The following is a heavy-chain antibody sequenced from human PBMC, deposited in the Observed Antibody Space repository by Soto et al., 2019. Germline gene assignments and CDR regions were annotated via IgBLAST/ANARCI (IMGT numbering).Heavy chain of an antibody. Sequence: PSETLSLTCTVSGGSISSGGYYWSWIRQHPGKGLEWIGYIYYSGSTYYNPSLKSRVTISVDTSKNQFSLKLSSVTAADTAVYYCVLSYYYGSGSYYNLPFDPWGQGTLVTVSS. J-gene: IGHJ5*02. CDR3: VLSYYYGSGSYYNLPFDP. CDR2: IYYSGST. D-gene: IGHD3-10*01. V-gene: IGHV4-31*03. CDR1: GGSISSGGYY.